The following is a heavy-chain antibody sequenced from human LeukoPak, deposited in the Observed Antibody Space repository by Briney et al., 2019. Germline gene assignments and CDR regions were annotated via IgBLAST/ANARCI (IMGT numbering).Heavy chain of an antibody. V-gene: IGHV4-59*01. CDR3: AAESERWLLRS. J-gene: IGHJ4*02. CDR2: IYNSGGI. Sequence: SETLSLTCTVSGGSISSNYWSWIRQPPGKGLEWIGYIYNSGGINYNPSLKSRVTISIDTSKNQFFLKLNSVTAADTGVYYCAAESERWLLRSWGQGTLVTVSS. CDR1: GGSISSNY. D-gene: IGHD6-19*01.